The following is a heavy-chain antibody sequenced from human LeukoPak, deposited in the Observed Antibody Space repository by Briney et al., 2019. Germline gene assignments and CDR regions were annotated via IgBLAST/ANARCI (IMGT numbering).Heavy chain of an antibody. J-gene: IGHJ6*03. CDR2: MNPNSGNT. CDR3: ARGGYSSSWYHRGYMDV. CDR1: GYTFTSYD. D-gene: IGHD6-13*01. Sequence: VASVKVSCKASGYTFTSYDINWVRQATGQGLEWMGWMNPNSGNTGYAQKFQGRVTMTRNTSISTAYMELSSLRSEDTAVYYCARGGYSSSWYHRGYMDVWGKGTTVIISS. V-gene: IGHV1-8*01.